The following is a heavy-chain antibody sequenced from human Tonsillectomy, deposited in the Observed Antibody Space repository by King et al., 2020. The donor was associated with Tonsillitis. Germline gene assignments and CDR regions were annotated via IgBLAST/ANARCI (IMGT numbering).Heavy chain of an antibody. Sequence: VQLVESGGGLVQPGGSQRLSCAASGFTFINYAMSWVRQAPGMGLEWVSGITFSGGSTYYADSVKGRFTRPRDSSKNTLFLQMNRLRAEDTAVYYCAKERRRAEMAGPDAFDIWGQGTMVTVAS. J-gene: IGHJ3*02. CDR2: ITFSGGST. CDR3: AKERRRAEMAGPDAFDI. D-gene: IGHD6-19*01. CDR1: GFTFINYA. V-gene: IGHV3-23*04.